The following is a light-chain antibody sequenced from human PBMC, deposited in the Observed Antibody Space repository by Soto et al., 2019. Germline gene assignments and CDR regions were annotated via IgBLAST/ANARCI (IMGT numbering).Light chain of an antibody. Sequence: EIVLTQSPGTLSLSPGERATLSCRASQSVRSNYLAWFQQKPGQGPRLLIHDASNRATGIPDRFSGSGSGTDFTLTISRLEPEDFAVYYCQDCGGSRTFGRGTTVEIK. J-gene: IGKJ1*01. V-gene: IGKV3-20*01. CDR3: QDCGGSRT. CDR1: QSVRSNY. CDR2: DAS.